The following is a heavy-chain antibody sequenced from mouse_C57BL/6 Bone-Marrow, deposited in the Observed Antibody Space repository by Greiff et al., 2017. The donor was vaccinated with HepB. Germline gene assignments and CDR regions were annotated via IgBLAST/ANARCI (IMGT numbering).Heavy chain of an antibody. D-gene: IGHD2-2*01. CDR2: IDPENGDT. CDR3: TTWGYNYYAMDY. Sequence: EVQLQQSGAELVRPGASVKLSCTASGFNIKDDYMHWVKQRPEQGLEWIGWIDPENGDTEYASKFQGKATITADTSSNTAYLQLSSLTSEDPAVYYCTTWGYNYYAMDYWGQGTSVTVSS. V-gene: IGHV14-4*01. J-gene: IGHJ4*01. CDR1: GFNIKDDY.